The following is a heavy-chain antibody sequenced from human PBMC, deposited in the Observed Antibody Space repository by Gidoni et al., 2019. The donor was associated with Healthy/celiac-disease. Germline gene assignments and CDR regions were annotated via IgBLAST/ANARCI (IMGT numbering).Heavy chain of an antibody. J-gene: IGHJ3*02. CDR3: ARDGYYYDAFDI. CDR2: IWYDGSNK. Sequence: VQLVESGGGVVQPGRSLRLSCAASGFTFSSYGMHWVRQAPGKGLEWVAVIWYDGSNKYYADSVKGRFTISRDNSKNTLYLQMNSLRAEDTAVYYCARDGYYYDAFDIWGQGTMVTVSS. CDR1: GFTFSSYG. V-gene: IGHV3-33*01. D-gene: IGHD3-22*01.